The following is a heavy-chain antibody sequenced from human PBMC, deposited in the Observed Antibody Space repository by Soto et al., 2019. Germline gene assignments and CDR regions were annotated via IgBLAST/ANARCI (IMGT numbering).Heavy chain of an antibody. D-gene: IGHD3-10*01. J-gene: IGHJ6*02. CDR1: GGSISSGGYS. CDR2: IYHSGST. V-gene: IGHV4-30-2*01. Sequence: PSLTCAVSGGSISSGGYSWSWIRQPPGKGLEWIGYIYHSGSTYYNPSLKSRVTISVDRSKNQFSLKLSSVTAADTAVYYCARNPGAYYYGMDVWGQGTTVTVSS. CDR3: ARNPGAYYYGMDV.